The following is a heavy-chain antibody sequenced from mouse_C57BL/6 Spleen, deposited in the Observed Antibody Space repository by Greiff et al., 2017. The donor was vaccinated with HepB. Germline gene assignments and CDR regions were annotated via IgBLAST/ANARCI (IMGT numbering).Heavy chain of an antibody. CDR3: TRPLLRYYFDY. CDR1: GYTFTDYE. J-gene: IGHJ2*01. Sequence: QVQLKESGAELVRPGASVTLSCKASGYTFTDYEMHWVKQTPVHGLEWIGAIDPETGGTAYNQKFKGKAILTADKSSSTAYMELRSLTSEDSAVYYCTRPLLRYYFDYWGQGTTLTVSS. CDR2: IDPETGGT. D-gene: IGHD1-1*01. V-gene: IGHV1-15*01.